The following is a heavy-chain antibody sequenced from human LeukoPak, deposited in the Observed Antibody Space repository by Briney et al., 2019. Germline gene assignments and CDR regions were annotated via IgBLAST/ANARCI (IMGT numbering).Heavy chain of an antibody. J-gene: IGHJ4*02. CDR2: TYYRSTWYN. Sequence: PSQTLSLTCAISGDTVSSNSVTWNWIRQSPSRGLEWLGRTYYRSTWYNDYAVSVRGRITVNPDTSKNQFSLHLNSVTPEDTAVYYCARGDTGITALTYWGQGTLVTVSS. D-gene: IGHD1-14*01. V-gene: IGHV6-1*01. CDR3: ARGDTGITALTY. CDR1: GDTVSSNSVT.